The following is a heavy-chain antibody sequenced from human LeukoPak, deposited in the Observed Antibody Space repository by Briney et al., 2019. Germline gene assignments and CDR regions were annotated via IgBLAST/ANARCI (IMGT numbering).Heavy chain of an antibody. V-gene: IGHV3-49*04. J-gene: IGHJ4*02. CDR2: IRSKAYGGTT. D-gene: IGHD3-10*01. CDR3: TRDIRTYYYGSGSY. CDR1: GFTFGDYA. Sequence: GGSLRLSCTASGFTFGDYAMSWVRQAPGKGLEWVGFIRSKAYGGTTEYAASVKGRFTISRDDSKSIAYLQMNSPKTEDTAVYYCTRDIRTYYYGSGSYWGQGTLVTVSS.